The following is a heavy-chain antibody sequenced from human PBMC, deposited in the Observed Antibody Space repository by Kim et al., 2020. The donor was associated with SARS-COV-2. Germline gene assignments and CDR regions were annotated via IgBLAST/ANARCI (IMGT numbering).Heavy chain of an antibody. Sequence: GSTYYANSVKGRFTISRDNAKNTLYLQMGSLGAEDMAVYYCARLVTAIGYWGQGTLVTVSS. J-gene: IGHJ4*02. CDR2: GST. V-gene: IGHV3-64*01. D-gene: IGHD6-6*01. CDR3: ARLVTAIGY.